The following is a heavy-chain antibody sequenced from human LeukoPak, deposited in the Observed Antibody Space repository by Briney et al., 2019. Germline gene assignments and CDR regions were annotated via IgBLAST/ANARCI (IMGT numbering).Heavy chain of an antibody. CDR1: GGSFSGYY. J-gene: IGHJ4*02. D-gene: IGHD6-13*01. CDR2: INHSGST. V-gene: IGHV4-34*01. Sequence: SETLSLTCAVYGGSFSGYYWSWIRQPPGKGLEWIGEINHSGSTNYNPSLKSRVTISVDTSKNQFSLKLNSVTAADTAVYYCARGRDSSSFGAGYWGQGTLVTVSS. CDR3: ARGRDSSSFGAGY.